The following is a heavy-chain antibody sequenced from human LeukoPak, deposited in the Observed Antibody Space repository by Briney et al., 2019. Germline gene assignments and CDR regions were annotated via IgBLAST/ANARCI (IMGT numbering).Heavy chain of an antibody. D-gene: IGHD2-8*01. CDR3: ARLGMVYADY. J-gene: IGHJ4*02. V-gene: IGHV4-31*03. Sequence: PSQTLSLTCTVSGGSISSGGYYWSWIRQHPGKGLEWIGYIYYSGSTYYNPSLKSRVTISVDTYKNQFSLKLSSVTAADTAVYYCARLGMVYADYWGQGTLVTVSS. CDR1: GGSISSGGYY. CDR2: IYYSGST.